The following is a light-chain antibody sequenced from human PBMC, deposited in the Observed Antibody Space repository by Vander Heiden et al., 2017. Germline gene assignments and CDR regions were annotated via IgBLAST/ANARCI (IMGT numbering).Light chain of an antibody. CDR2: QDS. V-gene: IGLV3-1*01. J-gene: IGLJ3*02. CDR3: QAWDSSFWV. CDR1: KLGDKY. Sequence: SYELTPPPSVSVSPGQTASITCSGDKLGDKYACWYQQKPGQSPVLVIYQDSKRPSGIPERFSGSNSGNTATLTISGTQAMDEADYYCQAWDSSFWVFGGGTKLTRL.